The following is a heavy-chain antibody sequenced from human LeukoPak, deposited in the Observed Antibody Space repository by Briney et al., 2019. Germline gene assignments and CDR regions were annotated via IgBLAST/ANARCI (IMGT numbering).Heavy chain of an antibody. CDR1: GFTFNNYA. V-gene: IGHV3-48*04. CDR2: ISSSGSTI. CDR3: ARDAVATMDFDY. Sequence: PGGSLRLSCAASGFTFNNYAMTWVRQAPGKGLEWVSYISSSGSTIYYADSVKGRFTISRDNAKNSLYLQMNSLRAEDTAVYYCARDAVATMDFDYWGQGTLVTVSS. D-gene: IGHD5-12*01. J-gene: IGHJ4*02.